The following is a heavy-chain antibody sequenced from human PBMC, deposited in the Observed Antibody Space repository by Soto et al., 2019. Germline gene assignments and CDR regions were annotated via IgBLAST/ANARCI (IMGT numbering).Heavy chain of an antibody. D-gene: IGHD2-15*01. CDR3: ASDLSGASAALDT. Sequence: PGGSLRLSCAPCGFTFISYGMHWARQAPGKGLEWVAVIWYDGSNKVYADSVKGRFTISRDNSKNTLYLQMNSLRAEDTAVYYCASDLSGASAALDTWGQEAMLTISS. V-gene: IGHV3-33*01. J-gene: IGHJ4*03. CDR1: GFTFISYG. CDR2: IWYDGSNK.